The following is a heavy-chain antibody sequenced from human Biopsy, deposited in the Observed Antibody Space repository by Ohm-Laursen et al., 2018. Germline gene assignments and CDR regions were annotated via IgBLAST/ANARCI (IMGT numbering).Heavy chain of an antibody. J-gene: IGHJ3*02. CDR1: GGSISGSS. Sequence: SETLSLTCTVSGGSISGSSWSWIRQAPGRGLEWVGYISYSGSTSNNPSLKSRITISVDTSKNQISLKFTSVTAADTAVYYCAKHGSGWTGDDALHIWGQGTMVTVSS. CDR2: ISYSGST. V-gene: IGHV4-59*08. D-gene: IGHD6-19*01. CDR3: AKHGSGWTGDDALHI.